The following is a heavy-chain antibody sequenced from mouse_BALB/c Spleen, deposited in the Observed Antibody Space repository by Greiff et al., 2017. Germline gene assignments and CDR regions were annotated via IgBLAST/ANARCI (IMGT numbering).Heavy chain of an antibody. Sequence: EVMLVESGGGLVQPGGSMKLSCVASGFTFSNYWMNWVRQSPEKGLEWVAEIRLKSNNYATHYAESVKGRFTISRDDSKSSVYLQMNNLRAEDTGIYYCTRAYYYGSSYDYAMDYWGQGTSVTVSS. J-gene: IGHJ4*01. V-gene: IGHV6-6*02. CDR3: TRAYYYGSSYDYAMDY. CDR2: IRLKSNNYAT. D-gene: IGHD1-1*01. CDR1: GFTFSNYW.